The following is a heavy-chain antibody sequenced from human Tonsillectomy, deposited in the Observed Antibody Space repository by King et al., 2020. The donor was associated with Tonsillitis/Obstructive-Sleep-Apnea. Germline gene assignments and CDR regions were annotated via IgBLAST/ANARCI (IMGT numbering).Heavy chain of an antibody. V-gene: IGHV3-30-3*01. J-gene: IGHJ6*02. CDR1: GFTFSDSP. D-gene: IGHD2-2*01. CDR2: ISYDGINK. CDR3: ASASSTSDPFYYSGMDF. Sequence: VQLVESGGGVVQPGRSLRLSCAASGFTFSDSPMHWVRQAPGKGLEWVAVISYDGINKYYADSVKGRFSISRDNSKNALSLQMNVLRAEDTAVYYCASASSTSDPFYYSGMDFWGQGTTVTVSS.